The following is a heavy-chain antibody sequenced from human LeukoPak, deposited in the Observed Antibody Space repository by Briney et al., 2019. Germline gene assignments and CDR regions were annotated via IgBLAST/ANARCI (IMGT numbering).Heavy chain of an antibody. V-gene: IGHV3-7*01. CDR2: IKEDGSEK. J-gene: IGHJ4*02. Sequence: PGGSLRLSCAASGFTFSKHWMSWVRQARGKGLEWVANIKEDGSEKYYVDSVKGRFTISRDNGKNSLYLQMNSLRVEDTAVYYCVRGYGDWVLIFGYWGQGSLVTVSS. CDR1: GFTFSKHW. D-gene: IGHD4-17*01. CDR3: VRGYGDWVLIFGY.